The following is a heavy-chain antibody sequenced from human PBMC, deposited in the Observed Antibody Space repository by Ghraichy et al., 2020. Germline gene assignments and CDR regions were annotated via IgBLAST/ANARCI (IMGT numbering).Heavy chain of an antibody. J-gene: IGHJ5*02. D-gene: IGHD2-2*01. CDR3: ARGSRRYCSSTSCYALNP. Sequence: SETLSLTCAVYGGSFSGYYWSWIRQPPGKGLEWIGEINHSGSTNYNPSLKSRVTISVDTSKNQFSLKLSSVTAADTAVYYCARGSRRYCSSTSCYALNPWVQGALVTVSS. CDR2: INHSGST. CDR1: GGSFSGYY. V-gene: IGHV4-34*01.